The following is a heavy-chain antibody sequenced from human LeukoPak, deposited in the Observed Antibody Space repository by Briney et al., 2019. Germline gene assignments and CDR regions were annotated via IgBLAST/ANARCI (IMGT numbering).Heavy chain of an antibody. Sequence: GGSLRLSCAASVFTFSSYSMNWVRQAPGKGLEWVSYISSSSSTIYYADSVKCRFTISRDNAKNSLYLQMNSLRDEDTAVYYCAVGAHPWYYFDYWGQGTLVTVCS. CDR3: AVGAHPWYYFDY. CDR2: ISSSSSTI. D-gene: IGHD1-26*01. V-gene: IGHV3-48*02. J-gene: IGHJ4*02. CDR1: VFTFSSYS.